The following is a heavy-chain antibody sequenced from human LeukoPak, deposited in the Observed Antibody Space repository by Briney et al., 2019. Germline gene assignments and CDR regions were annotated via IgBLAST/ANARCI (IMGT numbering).Heavy chain of an antibody. Sequence: PGGSLRLSCAASGLTVSSNYMSWVRQAPGKGLEWVSVIYTGGSTYYADSVKGRFTISRDNSKNTLYLQMNSLRAEDTAVYYCAKTGGGGIAGGFGNWGQGTMVTVSS. CDR3: AKTGGGGIAGGFGN. J-gene: IGHJ3*02. V-gene: IGHV3-53*01. CDR2: IYTGGST. CDR1: GLTVSSNY. D-gene: IGHD2-21*01.